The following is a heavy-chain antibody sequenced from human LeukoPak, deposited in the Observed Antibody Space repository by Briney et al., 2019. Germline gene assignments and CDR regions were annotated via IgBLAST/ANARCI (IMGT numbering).Heavy chain of an antibody. J-gene: IGHJ6*02. Sequence: GGSLRLSCAASGFTFSSYWMSWVRQAPGKGLELVANIKQDGSEKYYVDSVKGRFTISRDNAKNSLYLQMNSLRAEDTAVYYCARYIGLYSSSWYRLGYYGMDVWGQGTTVTVSS. CDR3: ARYIGLYSSSWYRLGYYGMDV. D-gene: IGHD6-13*01. CDR2: IKQDGSEK. CDR1: GFTFSSYW. V-gene: IGHV3-7*01.